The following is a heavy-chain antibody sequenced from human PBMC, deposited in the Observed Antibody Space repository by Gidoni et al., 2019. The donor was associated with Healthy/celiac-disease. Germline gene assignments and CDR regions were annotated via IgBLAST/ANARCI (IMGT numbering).Heavy chain of an antibody. CDR1: GFTFSSYW. CDR2: IKQDGSEK. V-gene: IGHV3-7*01. Sequence: EVQLVASGGGLVQPGGSLSLSCAASGFTFSSYWRSWVRQAPGKGLEWVANIKQDGSEKYYVDSVKGRFTISRDNAKNSLYLQMNSLRAEDTAVYYCARLVGSGWEREFDYWGQGTLVTVSS. D-gene: IGHD6-19*01. CDR3: ARLVGSGWEREFDY. J-gene: IGHJ4*02.